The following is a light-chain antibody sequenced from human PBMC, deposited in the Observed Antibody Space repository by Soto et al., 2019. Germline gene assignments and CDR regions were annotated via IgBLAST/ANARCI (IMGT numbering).Light chain of an antibody. CDR2: EVS. V-gene: IGLV2-14*01. CDR1: SSDVGGRQY. J-gene: IGLJ1*01. CDR3: SSYTASSTFV. Sequence: QSALTQPASVSGSPGQSITNSCTGTSSDVGGRQYVSWYQQHPGKAPKLMIYEVSNRPSGVSNRFSASKSGNTASLTISGLQAEDEADYYCSSYTASSTFVFGTGNKVT.